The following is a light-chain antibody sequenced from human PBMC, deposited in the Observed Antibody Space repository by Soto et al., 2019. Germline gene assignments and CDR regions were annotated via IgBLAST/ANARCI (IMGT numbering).Light chain of an antibody. J-gene: IGLJ1*01. Sequence: QSALTQPASVSGSPGQSITISCTGTSSDVGSYNLVSWYQQHPGKAPKLMIYEGSKRPSGVSNRFSGSKSGNTASLTISGLQAEYDADYYCCSYAGSRPYVFGTGTKLTVL. V-gene: IGLV2-23*01. CDR2: EGS. CDR1: SSDVGSYNL. CDR3: CSYAGSRPYV.